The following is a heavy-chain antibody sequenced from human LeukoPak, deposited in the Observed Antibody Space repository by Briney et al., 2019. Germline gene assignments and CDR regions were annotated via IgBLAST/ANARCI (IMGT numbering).Heavy chain of an antibody. CDR3: AKSLGYYGSGSYYLAAFDI. J-gene: IGHJ3*02. V-gene: IGHV3-23*01. CDR1: GFTFSSYS. Sequence: GGSLRLSCAASGFTFSSYSINWVRQAPGKGLEWVSAISGSGGRTYYADSVKGRFTISRDNSKNTLYLQMNSLRAEDTAVYYCAKSLGYYGSGSYYLAAFDIWGQGTMVTVSS. CDR2: ISGSGGRT. D-gene: IGHD3-10*01.